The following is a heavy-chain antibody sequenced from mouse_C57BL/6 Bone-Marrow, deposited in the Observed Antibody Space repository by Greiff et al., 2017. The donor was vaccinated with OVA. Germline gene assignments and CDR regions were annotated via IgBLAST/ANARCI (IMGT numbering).Heavy chain of an antibody. V-gene: IGHV1-22*01. D-gene: IGHD2-14*01. CDR2: INPNNGGT. CDR3: ARGGVRWYFDV. J-gene: IGHJ1*03. Sequence: EVQGVESGPELVKPGASVKMSCKASGYTFTDYNMHWVKQSHGKSLEWIGYINPNNGGTSYNQKFKGKATLTVNKSSSTAYLELRSLTSEDSAVYYCARGGVRWYFDVWGTGTTVTVSS. CDR1: GYTFTDYN.